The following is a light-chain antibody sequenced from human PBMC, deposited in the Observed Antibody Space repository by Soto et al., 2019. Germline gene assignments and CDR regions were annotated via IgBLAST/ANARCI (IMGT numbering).Light chain of an antibody. CDR2: GAS. CDR1: QSIGSW. J-gene: IGKJ4*01. V-gene: IGKV1-5*01. Sequence: DIQMTQSPSTLSASVGDRVTITCRASQSIGSWLAWYQQKPGKAPKLLIYGASSLASGVPSRFSGSGSGTEFTLTISSLQPDDFATYHCQQYESSPLTSGGGTKVDSK. CDR3: QQYESSPLT.